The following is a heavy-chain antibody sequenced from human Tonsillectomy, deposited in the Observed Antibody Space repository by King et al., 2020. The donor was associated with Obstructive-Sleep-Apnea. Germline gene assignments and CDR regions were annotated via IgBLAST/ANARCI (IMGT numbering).Heavy chain of an antibody. CDR2: IYWDDDE. CDR1: GFSLTTSGVG. CDR3: ALQLSSSGWTVYYFEY. V-gene: IGHV2-5*02. Sequence: TLKESGPTLVKPTQTLTLTCTFSGFSLTTSGVGVGWIRQPPGKALEWLALIYWDDDERYSPSLKSRLTITKDTSKNQVVLIMTNMDPVDTATYYCALQLSSSGWTVYYFEYWGQGTLVTVTS. D-gene: IGHD6-19*01. J-gene: IGHJ4*02.